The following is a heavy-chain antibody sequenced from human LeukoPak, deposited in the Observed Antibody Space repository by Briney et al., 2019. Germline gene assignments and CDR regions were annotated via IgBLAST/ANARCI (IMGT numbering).Heavy chain of an antibody. CDR1: GFTFTRSD. CDR3: AKWGGYGYGIDF. D-gene: IGHD5-18*01. V-gene: IGHV3-66*01. J-gene: IGHJ4*02. CDR2: IYSGGDT. Sequence: GGSLRLSCAASGFTFTRSDMTWVRQSPGEGLEWVSLIYSGGDTYYADSAKGRFTISRDNSKNTLHLQMNSLRDEDTAVYYCAKWGGYGYGIDFWGQGPLVTVSS.